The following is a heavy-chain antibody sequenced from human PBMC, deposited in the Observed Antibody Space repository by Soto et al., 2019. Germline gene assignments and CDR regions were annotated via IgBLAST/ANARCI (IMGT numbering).Heavy chain of an antibody. CDR3: ASRRVMVNGITDY. CDR1: GGSINSNNYY. V-gene: IGHV4-39*01. D-gene: IGHD2-21*01. CDR2: IYYSGST. Sequence: SETLSLTCTVSGGSINSNNYYWSWIRQPPGKGLEWIGSIYYSGSTYYNPSRKSRVTISVDTSKNQFSLKLSSVTASDTAVFYCASRRVMVNGITDYWGQGTLVTVS. J-gene: IGHJ4*02.